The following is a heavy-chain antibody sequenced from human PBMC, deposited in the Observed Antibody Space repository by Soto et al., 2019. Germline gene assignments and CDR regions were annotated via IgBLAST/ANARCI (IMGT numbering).Heavy chain of an antibody. CDR1: GFTFSSYG. Sequence: ESVGGVVQPGRSLRLSCAASGFTFSSYGMHWVRQAPGKGLEWVAVISYDGSNKYYADSVKGRFTISRDNSKNTLYLQMNSLRAEDTAVYYCAKSYDSSGVDAFDIWGQGTMVTVSS. CDR3: AKSYDSSGVDAFDI. V-gene: IGHV3-30*18. J-gene: IGHJ3*02. D-gene: IGHD3-22*01. CDR2: ISYDGSNK.